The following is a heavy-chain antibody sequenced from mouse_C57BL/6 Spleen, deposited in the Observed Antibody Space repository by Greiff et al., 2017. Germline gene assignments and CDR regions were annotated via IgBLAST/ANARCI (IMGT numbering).Heavy chain of an antibody. D-gene: IGHD2-1*01. Sequence: VQGVESGAELARPGASVKLSCKASGYTFTSYGISWVKQRTGQGLEWIGEIYPRSGNTYYNEKFKGKATLTADKSSSTAYMELRSLTSEDSAVYFCARIYYGNYLDYWGQGTTLTVSS. V-gene: IGHV1-81*01. J-gene: IGHJ2*01. CDR1: GYTFTSYG. CDR2: IYPRSGNT. CDR3: ARIYYGNYLDY.